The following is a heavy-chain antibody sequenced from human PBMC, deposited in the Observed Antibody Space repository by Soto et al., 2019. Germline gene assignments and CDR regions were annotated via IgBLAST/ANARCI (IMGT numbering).Heavy chain of an antibody. CDR2: IYYSGST. J-gene: IGHJ4*02. CDR1: GVSISSYY. D-gene: IGHD5-12*01. CDR3: ARGPRRDGYNYFAY. V-gene: IGHV4-59*01. Sequence: PXETLSLTCTVSGVSISSYYWSWIRQPPGKGLEWIGYIYYSGSTNYNPSLKSRVTISVDTSKNQFSLKLSSVTAADTAVYYCARGPRRDGYNYFAYGAQGTRFPVS.